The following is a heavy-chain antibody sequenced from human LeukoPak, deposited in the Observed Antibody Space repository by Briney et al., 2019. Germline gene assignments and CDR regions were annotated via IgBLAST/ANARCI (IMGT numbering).Heavy chain of an antibody. Sequence: GGSLRLSCAASGFTFSSYAMHWVRQAPGKGLEWVAVISYDGSNKYYADSVKGRFTISRDNSKNTLYLQMNSLRAEDTAVYYCAKGPSPVLGGGSYFDYWGQGTLVTVSS. V-gene: IGHV3-30*04. CDR1: GFTFSSYA. D-gene: IGHD3-16*01. J-gene: IGHJ4*02. CDR3: AKGPSPVLGGGSYFDY. CDR2: ISYDGSNK.